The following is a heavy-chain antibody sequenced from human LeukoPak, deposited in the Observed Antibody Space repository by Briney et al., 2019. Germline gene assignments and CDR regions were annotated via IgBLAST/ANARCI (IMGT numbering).Heavy chain of an antibody. CDR3: TTVKFGELSSHFDY. J-gene: IGHJ4*02. V-gene: IGHV3-15*01. D-gene: IGHD3-10*01. Sequence: GGSLRLSCAVSGFTFSNAWMSWVRQAPGKGLEWVGRIKSKIDGGTTDYAAPVRGRFTISRDESKNTLYLQMSRLKTGDTAVYYCTTVKFGELSSHFDYWGQGTLVTVSS. CDR2: IKSKIDGGTT. CDR1: GFTFSNAW.